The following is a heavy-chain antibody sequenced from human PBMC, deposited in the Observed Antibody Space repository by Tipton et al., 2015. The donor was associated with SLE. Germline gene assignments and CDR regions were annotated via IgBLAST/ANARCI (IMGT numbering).Heavy chain of an antibody. CDR3: ARSRYSSSWTLVY. V-gene: IGHV4-4*07. D-gene: IGHD6-13*01. Sequence: TLSLTCTVSGGSISSYCWSWIRQPAGKGLEWIGRIYTSGSTNYNPSLKSRVTISVDTSKNQFSLKLSSVTAADTAVYYCARSRYSSSWTLVYWGQGTLVTVSS. J-gene: IGHJ4*02. CDR2: IYTSGST. CDR1: GGSISSYC.